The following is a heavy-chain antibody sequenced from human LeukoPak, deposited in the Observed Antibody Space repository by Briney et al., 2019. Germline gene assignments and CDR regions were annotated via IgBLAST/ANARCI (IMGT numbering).Heavy chain of an antibody. Sequence: PSETLSLTCAVYGGSFSGYYWSWIRQPPGKGLEWIGEINHSGSTNYNPSLKSRVTISVDTSKNQFSLELSSVTAADTAVYYCARRLPPASRYSSWAFYFDYWGQGTLVTVSS. V-gene: IGHV4-34*01. CDR2: INHSGST. CDR1: GGSFSGYY. CDR3: ARRLPPASRYSSWAFYFDY. J-gene: IGHJ4*02. D-gene: IGHD6-19*01.